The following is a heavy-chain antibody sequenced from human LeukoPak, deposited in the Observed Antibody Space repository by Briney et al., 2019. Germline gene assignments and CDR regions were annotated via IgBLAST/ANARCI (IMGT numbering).Heavy chain of an antibody. CDR3: ATDILLRPDRGSSSWWPHWFDP. V-gene: IGHV1-2*02. J-gene: IGHJ5*02. Sequence: ASVKVSCKASGYTFTGYYMHWVRQAPGQGLEWMGWINPNSGGTNYAQKFQGRVTMTRDTSISTAYMELSRLRSDDTAVYYCATDILLRPDRGSSSWWPHWFDPWGQGTLVTVSS. CDR1: GYTFTGYY. D-gene: IGHD6-13*01. CDR2: INPNSGGT.